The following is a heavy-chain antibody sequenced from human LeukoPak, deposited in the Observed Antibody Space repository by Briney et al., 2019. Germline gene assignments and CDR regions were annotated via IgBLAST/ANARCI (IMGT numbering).Heavy chain of an antibody. CDR3: AKGFMIPPTPVPEIFDY. Sequence: QAGGSLRLSCAASGFTFSSYAMSWVRQAPGKGLEWVSAISGSGGSTYYADSVKGRFTISRDNSKNTLYLQMNSLRAEDTAVYYCAKGFMIPPTPVPEIFDYWGQGTLVTVSS. D-gene: IGHD3-3*01. CDR1: GFTFSSYA. V-gene: IGHV3-23*01. CDR2: ISGSGGST. J-gene: IGHJ4*02.